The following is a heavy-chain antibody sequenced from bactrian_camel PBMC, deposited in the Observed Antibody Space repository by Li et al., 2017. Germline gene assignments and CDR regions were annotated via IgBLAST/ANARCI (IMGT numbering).Heavy chain of an antibody. CDR3: MVAKLKLKGIDRRPRWF. V-gene: IGHV3S26*01. D-gene: IGHD3*01. CDR1: GSTYSPYC. J-gene: IGHJ6*01. CDR2: INRRGTI. Sequence: HVQLVESGGGSVRAGGSLRLSCDGHGSTYSPYCLAWFRQAPGQEREGVAAINRRGTIRYADFVKGRFTISHENAQHISYLQMDSLKPKSLGSGGSMVAKLKLKGIDRRPRWFLGPGDPGHRL.